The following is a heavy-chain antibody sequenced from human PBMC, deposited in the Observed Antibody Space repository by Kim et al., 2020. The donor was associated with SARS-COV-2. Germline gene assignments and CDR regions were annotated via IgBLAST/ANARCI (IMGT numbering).Heavy chain of an antibody. CDR2: INPGRRRKF. V-gene: IGHV4-34*01. CDR3: ARGKEGFAEYMWENYRHYYFDY. Sequence: SETLSLTCAVYGGSFSAYYWSWIRQSPGKGLEWVGEINPGRRRKFQYNPSLGSRVTMSVDTSKNQITLTLTSVDAADTAIYFCARGKEGFAEYMWENYRHYYFDYWGRGTPVTVSS. CDR1: GGSFSAYY. D-gene: IGHD1-26*01. J-gene: IGHJ4*02.